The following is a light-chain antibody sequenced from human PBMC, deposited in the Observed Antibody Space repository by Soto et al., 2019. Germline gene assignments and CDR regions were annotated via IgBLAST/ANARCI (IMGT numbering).Light chain of an antibody. CDR3: QQRGNWPLT. CDR2: DAS. J-gene: IGKJ4*01. CDR1: QSVSRY. Sequence: ELVLTQSPATLSLSPGERATLSCRASQSVSRYLAWYQQKPGQAPRLLIYDASNRATGIPARFSGSGSGTDFTLTISSLEPEDFAVYYCQQRGNWPLTFGGGTKVEIK. V-gene: IGKV3-11*01.